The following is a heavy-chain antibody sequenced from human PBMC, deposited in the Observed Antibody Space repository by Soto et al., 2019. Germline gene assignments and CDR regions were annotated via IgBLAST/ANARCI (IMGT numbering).Heavy chain of an antibody. Sequence: QVLLQQWGAGLLKPSETLSLTCAVYGGSVNSGNYYWSWIRQPPGKGLEWIGEMSHSGGTHFNPSLKSRVTISVDTSKNQFSLKMSSVTAADTALYYCARVERGTATTVVDAFDIWGPGTLVTVSS. CDR2: MSHSGGT. J-gene: IGHJ3*02. D-gene: IGHD1-1*01. CDR3: ARVERGTATTVVDAFDI. CDR1: GGSVNSGNYY. V-gene: IGHV4-34*01.